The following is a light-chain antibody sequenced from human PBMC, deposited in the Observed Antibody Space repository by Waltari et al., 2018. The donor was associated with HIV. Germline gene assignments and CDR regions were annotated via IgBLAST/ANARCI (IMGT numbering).Light chain of an antibody. CDR2: GNS. Sequence: QSELTQPPSVSAAPGQRVTISCTGSSSNIGAGYDVHWYQQVPGRAPKVVIYGNSNRPSGVPDRFSGSKSGSSASLVITGLQSEDEADYYCSSYTSSSTLVFGGGTKLTVL. J-gene: IGLJ2*01. V-gene: IGLV1-40*01. CDR3: SSYTSSSTLV. CDR1: SSNIGAGYD.